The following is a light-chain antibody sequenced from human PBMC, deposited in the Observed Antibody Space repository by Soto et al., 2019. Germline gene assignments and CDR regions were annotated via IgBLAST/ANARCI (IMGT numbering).Light chain of an antibody. Sequence: EIVLTQSPGTLSLSPGXRATLSCRASQSVSSSYLAWYQQKPGQAPRLLIYGASSRATGIPDRFSGSGSGTDFTLTISRLEPEDFAVYYCQQYNNWPMWTFGQGTKV. J-gene: IGKJ1*01. CDR2: GAS. CDR3: QQYNNWPMWT. V-gene: IGKV3-20*01. CDR1: QSVSSSY.